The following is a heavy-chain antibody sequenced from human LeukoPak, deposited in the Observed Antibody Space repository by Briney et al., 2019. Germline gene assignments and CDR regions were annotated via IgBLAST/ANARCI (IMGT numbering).Heavy chain of an antibody. CDR2: INHSGST. D-gene: IGHD3-10*01. CDR1: GGSFSGYY. Sequence: PSETLSLTCAVYGGSFSGYYWSWIRQPPGKGLEWIGEINHSGSTNYNPSLKSRVTISVDTSKNQFSLRLSSVTAADTAVYYCARHSRYYYGSGSYYKGYFDYWGQGTLVTVSS. CDR3: ARHSRYYYGSGSYYKGYFDY. V-gene: IGHV4-34*01. J-gene: IGHJ4*02.